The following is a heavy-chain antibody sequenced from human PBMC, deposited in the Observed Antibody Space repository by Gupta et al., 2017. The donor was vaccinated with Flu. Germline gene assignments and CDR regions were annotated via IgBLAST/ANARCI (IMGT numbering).Heavy chain of an antibody. CDR2: ILPKSGDT. D-gene: IGHD1-1*01. Sequence: QVHLVQSGAEVKKPGASVKVSCKASGYSFSDYYIHWVRQAPGQGLEWMGWILPKSGDTLYAQKFQGRITMPRDTSISTIYMELSSLRSDDTAVFYCARGAKLDQAAPVGPWGQGTLVTVSS. CDR3: ARGAKLDQAAPVGP. V-gene: IGHV1-2*02. CDR1: GYSFSDYY. J-gene: IGHJ5*02.